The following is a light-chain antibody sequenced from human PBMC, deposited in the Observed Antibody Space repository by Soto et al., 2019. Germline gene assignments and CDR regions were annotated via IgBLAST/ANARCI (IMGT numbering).Light chain of an antibody. J-gene: IGKJ2*01. V-gene: IGKV1-39*01. Sequence: DIQMTQSPSSLSASVGDRVTITCRTSQSVASYLNWYQHQTGKAPRLLIYEASSLQSGVPSRFSGSGSGTDFTLTITSLEHGDFETYYCQPSYSTQYTFRQGTKVDLK. CDR2: EAS. CDR1: QSVASY. CDR3: QPSYSTQYT.